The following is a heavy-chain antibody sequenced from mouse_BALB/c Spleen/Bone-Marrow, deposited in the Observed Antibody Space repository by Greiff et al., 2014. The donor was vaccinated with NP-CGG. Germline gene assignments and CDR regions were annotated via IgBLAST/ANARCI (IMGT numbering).Heavy chain of an antibody. J-gene: IGHJ4*01. CDR1: GYTFTNYW. D-gene: IGHD2-1*01. CDR2: IAPVSGST. CDR3: ARGIYYGNYVYAMDY. V-gene: IGHV1S41*01. Sequence: DLVKPGASVKLSCKASGYTFTNYWINWIKQRPRQGLEWIGRIAPVSGSTYYNEMFKGKATLTVDTSSSTAYIQLSSLSSEDSAVYFCARGIYYGNYVYAMDYWGQGTSVTVSS.